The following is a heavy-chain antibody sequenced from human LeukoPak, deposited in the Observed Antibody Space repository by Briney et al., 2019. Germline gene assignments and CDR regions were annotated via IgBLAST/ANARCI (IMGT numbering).Heavy chain of an antibody. CDR1: GFTFGSYG. CDR2: IRSDGSNK. Sequence: GGSLRLSCAASGFTFGSYGMHRVRQAPGKGLEWMAFIRSDGSNKYYADSVKGRFTISRDNSKNTLYLQMNSLRAEDTAVYYCARILDSAWGELGYWGQGTLVTVSS. V-gene: IGHV3-30*02. J-gene: IGHJ4*02. D-gene: IGHD6-19*01. CDR3: ARILDSAWGELGY.